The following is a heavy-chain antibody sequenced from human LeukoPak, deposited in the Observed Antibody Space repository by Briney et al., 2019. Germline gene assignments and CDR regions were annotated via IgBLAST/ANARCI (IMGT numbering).Heavy chain of an antibody. Sequence: GGSLRLSCAASGFTLSSYWMSWVRQAPGRGLEWVANIKQDGSEKYYVDSVKGRFTISRDNAKNSLYLQMKSLRDEDTAVYYCARAGGAPYYYYMDVWGKGTTVTVSS. V-gene: IGHV3-7*01. CDR1: GFTLSSYW. J-gene: IGHJ6*03. D-gene: IGHD3-10*01. CDR2: IKQDGSEK. CDR3: ARAGGAPYYYYMDV.